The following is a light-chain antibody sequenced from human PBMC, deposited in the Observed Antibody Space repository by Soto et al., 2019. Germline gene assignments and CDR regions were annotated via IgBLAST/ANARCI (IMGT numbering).Light chain of an antibody. V-gene: IGKV3-15*01. CDR1: QSVDSNY. CDR2: RAS. CDR3: QQYNNWPLT. J-gene: IGKJ4*01. Sequence: EIVLPQSPGTLSLSPGEEATLSCRASQSVDSNYLAWYQQKPGQTPRLLICRASSRASGVTARFSGGGSGTEFTLTISTLQSEDFAVYYCQQYNNWPLTFGGGTKVDI.